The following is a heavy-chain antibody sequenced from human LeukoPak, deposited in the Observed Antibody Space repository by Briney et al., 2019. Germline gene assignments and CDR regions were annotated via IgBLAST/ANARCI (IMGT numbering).Heavy chain of an antibody. V-gene: IGHV3-30*01. D-gene: IGHD3-22*01. CDR3: ARPDYYDSSGYLGY. J-gene: IGHJ4*02. CDR1: GFTFSSYA. CDR2: ISYDGSNK. Sequence: GGSLRLSCAASGFTFSSYAMHWVRQAPGKGLEWVAVISYDGSNKYYADSVKGRFTISRDNSKNTLYLQMNSLRAEDTAVYYCARPDYYDSSGYLGYWGQGTLVTVSS.